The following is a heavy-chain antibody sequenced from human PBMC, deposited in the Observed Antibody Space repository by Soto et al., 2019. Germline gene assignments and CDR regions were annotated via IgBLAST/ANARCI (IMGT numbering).Heavy chain of an antibody. CDR2: VIPIFGTP. D-gene: IGHD2-2*01. V-gene: IGHV1-69*19. CDR3: ARVGSCLSSSCLYYGMDV. J-gene: IGHJ6*02. Sequence: AQLVQSGAEVRKPGSSVKVSCKASGGDVQNFIIAWVRQSPGHWLEWMGGVIPIFGTPNFVQKFQDRVTITVDEATSTTEMALRSLRSEDTAVYYCARVGSCLSSSCLYYGMDVWGQGTTVIVSS. CDR1: GGDVQNFI.